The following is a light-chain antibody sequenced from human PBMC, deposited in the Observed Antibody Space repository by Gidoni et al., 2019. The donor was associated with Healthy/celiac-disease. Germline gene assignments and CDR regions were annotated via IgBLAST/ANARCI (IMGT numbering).Light chain of an antibody. CDR3: MQALQTPPYT. V-gene: IGKV2-28*01. CDR2: LGS. J-gene: IGKJ2*01. CDR1: QSLLHSNGYNY. Sequence: DIVMTQSPLSLPAPTGEPASIPCRSSQSLLHSNGYNYLDWYLQKPGQSPQLLIYLGSNRASGVPDRFSGSGSGTEFTLKISRVEAEDVGVYYCMQALQTPPYTFGQGTKLEIK.